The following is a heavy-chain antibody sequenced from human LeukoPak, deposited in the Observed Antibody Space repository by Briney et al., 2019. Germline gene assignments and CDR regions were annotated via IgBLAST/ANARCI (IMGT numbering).Heavy chain of an antibody. D-gene: IGHD1-14*01. CDR1: GFTFSSYW. CDR3: AKQTYNTGYYDH. J-gene: IGHJ4*02. Sequence: GGSLRLSCAASGFTFSSYWMHWVRQAPGKGLVWVSRINSDGSSTSYADSVKGRFTISRDNAKNTLYLQMDSLRVEDTAVYYCAKQTYNTGYYDHWGQGTLVTVSS. CDR2: INSDGSST. V-gene: IGHV3-74*01.